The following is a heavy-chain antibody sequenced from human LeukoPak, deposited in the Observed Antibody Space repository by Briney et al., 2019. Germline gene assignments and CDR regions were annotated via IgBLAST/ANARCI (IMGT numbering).Heavy chain of an antibody. J-gene: IGHJ4*02. CDR1: GGSINNTLFY. V-gene: IGHV4-39*07. CDR3: ARGRIDMVRGVIITAGYFDY. CDR2: VYYDGIN. D-gene: IGHD3-10*01. Sequence: SETLSLTCTVSGGSINNTLFYWGWIRQPPGKGLEWIGTVYYDGINYSSPSLKSRVATSVDTSKNQFSLRLSSVTAAGTAVYYCARGRIDMVRGVIITAGYFDYWGQGTLVTVSS.